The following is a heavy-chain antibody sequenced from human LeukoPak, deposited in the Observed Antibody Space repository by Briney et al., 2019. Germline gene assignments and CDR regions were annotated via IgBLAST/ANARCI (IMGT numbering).Heavy chain of an antibody. Sequence: SETLSLTCTVSGGSISSSSYYWGWIRQPPGKGLEWIGSIYYSGSTYYNPSLKSRVTISVDTSKNQFSLKLSSVTAADTAVYYCARDSRYSSSRTFYAFDIWGQGTMVTVSS. D-gene: IGHD6-13*01. J-gene: IGHJ3*02. CDR2: IYYSGST. CDR1: GGSISSSSYY. V-gene: IGHV4-39*07. CDR3: ARDSRYSSSRTFYAFDI.